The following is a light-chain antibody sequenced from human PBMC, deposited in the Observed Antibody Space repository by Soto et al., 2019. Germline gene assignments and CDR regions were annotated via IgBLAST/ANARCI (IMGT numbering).Light chain of an antibody. Sequence: QSALTQPASVSGSPGQSITISCTGTSSDVGSYNLVSWYQQHPGKAHKLKIYEGSKRPSGVSNRFSGSESGNTASLTISGFQAEDVAEYYCCSYAGSSPYVFGTGTKVTVL. CDR3: CSYAGSSPYV. J-gene: IGLJ1*01. V-gene: IGLV2-23*01. CDR1: SSDVGSYNL. CDR2: EGS.